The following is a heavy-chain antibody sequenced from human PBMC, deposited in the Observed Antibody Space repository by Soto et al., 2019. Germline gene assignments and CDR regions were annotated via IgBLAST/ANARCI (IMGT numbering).Heavy chain of an antibody. V-gene: IGHV1-3*01. J-gene: IGHJ6*02. Sequence: ASVKVSCKASGYTFTSYAMHWVRQAPGQRLEWMGWINAGNGNTKYSQKFQGRVTITRDTSASTAYMELSSLRSEDTAVYYCARGSWAGNYYYYGMDVWGQGTTVTVSS. CDR1: GYTFTSYA. D-gene: IGHD6-19*01. CDR2: INAGNGNT. CDR3: ARGSWAGNYYYYGMDV.